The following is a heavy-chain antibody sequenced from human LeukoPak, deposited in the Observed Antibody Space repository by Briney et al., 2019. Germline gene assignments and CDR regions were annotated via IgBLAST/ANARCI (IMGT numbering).Heavy chain of an antibody. D-gene: IGHD3-10*01. Sequence: GGSLRLSCAASGFTFSSYGMHWVRQAPGKGLEWVAVISYDGSNKYYADSVKGRFTISRDNSKNTLYLQMNSLRAEDTAVYYCAKFKGHYGDSEYYFDSWGQGTLVTVSS. J-gene: IGHJ4*02. V-gene: IGHV3-30*18. CDR3: AKFKGHYGDSEYYFDS. CDR2: ISYDGSNK. CDR1: GFTFSSYG.